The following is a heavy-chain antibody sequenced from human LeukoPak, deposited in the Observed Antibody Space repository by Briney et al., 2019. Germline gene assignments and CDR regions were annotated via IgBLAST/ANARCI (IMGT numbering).Heavy chain of an antibody. V-gene: IGHV4-38-2*02. J-gene: IGHJ4*02. CDR3: ARDRDYVWGSYRPFDY. CDR2: IYHSGST. Sequence: SETLSPTCTVSGYSISSGYYWGWIRQPPGKGLEWIGSIYHSGSTYYNPSLKSRVTISVDTSKNQFSLKLSSVTAADTAVYYCARDRDYVWGSYRPFDYWGQGTLVTVSS. CDR1: GYSISSGYY. D-gene: IGHD3-16*02.